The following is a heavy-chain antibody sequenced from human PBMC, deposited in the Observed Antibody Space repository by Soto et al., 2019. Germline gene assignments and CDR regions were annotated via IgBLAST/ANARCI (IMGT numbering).Heavy chain of an antibody. J-gene: IGHJ6*02. V-gene: IGHV1-18*01. CDR1: GYTFTSYG. CDR3: ARGLTFYGMDV. Sequence: ASVKVSCKASGYTFTSYGISWVRQAPGQGLEWMGRISPYSGSTSYAQKFQGRVTMTRDTSTSTVYMELSSLRSEDTAVYYCARGLTFYGMDVWGQGTTVTVSS. CDR2: ISPYSGST.